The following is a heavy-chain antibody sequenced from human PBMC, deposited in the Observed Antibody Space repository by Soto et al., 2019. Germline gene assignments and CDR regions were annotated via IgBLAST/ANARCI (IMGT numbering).Heavy chain of an antibody. J-gene: IGHJ4*02. D-gene: IGHD5-12*01. CDR1: GGTFSSYA. Sequence: QVQLVQSGAEVKKPGSSVKVSRKASGGTFSSYAISWVRQAPGQGLEWMGGIIPIFGTANYAQKFQGRVTITADESTSTDHIELRSLRSEDTAVDYCARDVARDCYDLGVLGYWGQGTLVTVSS. CDR3: ARDVARDCYDLGVLGY. V-gene: IGHV1-69*12. CDR2: IIPIFGTA.